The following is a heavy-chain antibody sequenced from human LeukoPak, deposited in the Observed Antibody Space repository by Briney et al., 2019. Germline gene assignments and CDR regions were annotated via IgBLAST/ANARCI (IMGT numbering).Heavy chain of an antibody. D-gene: IGHD6-19*01. CDR1: GYTFTGYY. J-gene: IGHJ6*02. CDR2: INPNSGGT. V-gene: IGHV1-2*02. Sequence: ASVKVSYKASGYTFTGYYMHWVRQAPGQGLEWMGWINPNSGGTNYAQKFQGRVTMTRDTSISTAYMELSRLRSDDTAVYYCARDPGQWLVPDYYYYGVDVWGQGTTVTVSS. CDR3: ARDPGQWLVPDYYYYGVDV.